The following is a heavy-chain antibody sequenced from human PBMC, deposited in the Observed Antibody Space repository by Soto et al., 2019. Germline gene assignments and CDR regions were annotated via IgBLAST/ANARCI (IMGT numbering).Heavy chain of an antibody. V-gene: IGHV5-51*01. J-gene: IGHJ6*02. CDR3: AKVGLYSSSSPAMDV. Sequence: PGESLKISCKASGYSFTSYWIGWVRQMPGKGLEWMGIIYPGDSDTKYSPSFQGQVTISADKSISTAYLQWSSLKASDTAMYYCAKVGLYSSSSPAMDVWGQGTTVTVSS. D-gene: IGHD6-6*01. CDR1: GYSFTSYW. CDR2: IYPGDSDT.